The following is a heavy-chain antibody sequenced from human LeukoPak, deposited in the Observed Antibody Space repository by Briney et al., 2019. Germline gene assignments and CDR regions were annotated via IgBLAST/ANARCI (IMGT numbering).Heavy chain of an antibody. CDR1: GFSFISYW. J-gene: IGHJ4*02. V-gene: IGHV3-7*01. Sequence: PGGSLRLSCAASGFSFISYWMSWVRQAPGKGLEWVANIKQDGSAKNYVDSVKGRFTISRDSAKNSLYLRLNSLRAEDTAVYYCAGCAGNSCYFDYWGQGTLVIVSS. CDR2: IKQDGSAK. CDR3: AGCAGNSCYFDY. D-gene: IGHD1-1*01.